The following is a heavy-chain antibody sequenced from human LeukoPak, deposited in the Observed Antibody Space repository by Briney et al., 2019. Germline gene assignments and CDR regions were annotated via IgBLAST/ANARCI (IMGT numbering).Heavy chain of an antibody. J-gene: IGHJ4*02. CDR3: ARGAYYYED. Sequence: GGSLRLSCSASGFTFSSHSMNWVRQAPGKGLEWVSYISSSSSTIYYADSVKGRFTISRDNAKNSLYLQMDSLRAEDTAVYYCARGAYYYEDWGQGTLVTVSS. D-gene: IGHD3-22*01. V-gene: IGHV3-48*01. CDR1: GFTFSSHS. CDR2: ISSSSSTI.